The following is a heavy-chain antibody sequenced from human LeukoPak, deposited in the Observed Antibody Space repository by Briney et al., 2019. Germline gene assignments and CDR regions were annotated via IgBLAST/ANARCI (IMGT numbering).Heavy chain of an antibody. V-gene: IGHV3-23*01. D-gene: IGHD3-10*01. CDR3: AKSVGIIRRGAFDI. J-gene: IGHJ3*02. Sequence: GGSLRLSCAASGFTFSTYAMSWVRQAPGKGLEWVSGISGSGATTYYAASAKGRFTISRDNSKNTLYVQMNSLRAEDTAVYYCAKSVGIIRRGAFDIWGQGTMVTVSS. CDR2: ISGSGATT. CDR1: GFTFSTYA.